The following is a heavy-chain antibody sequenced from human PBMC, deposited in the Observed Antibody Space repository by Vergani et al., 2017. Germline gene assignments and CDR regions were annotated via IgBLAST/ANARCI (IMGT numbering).Heavy chain of an antibody. CDR1: GFPFSSAW. J-gene: IGHJ4*02. CDR3: ASSNDPGTFDY. CDR2: IRPKTDGETT. D-gene: IGHD2-2*01. V-gene: IGHV3-15*01. Sequence: EVQPVESGGGLVKPGGSLRLSCTTSGFPFSSAWMSWVRQAPGKGLEWVARIRPKTDGETTDYVAPVKGRFTSSRGDSKNTLYLQMISLKTEDTAVYYCASSNDPGTFDYWGQGTLVTVSS.